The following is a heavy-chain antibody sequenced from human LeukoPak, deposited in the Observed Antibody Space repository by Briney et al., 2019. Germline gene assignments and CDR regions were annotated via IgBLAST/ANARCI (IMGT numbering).Heavy chain of an antibody. CDR2: IYTGGNT. Sequence: GGPLRLSCAASGFIVSSNYMNWVRQAPGKGLEWVSVIYTGGNTYYADSVKGRFTISRDNSKNTLYLQMHSLRAEDTAVYYCASPSSGQSFDIWGQGTMVTVSS. V-gene: IGHV3-53*01. J-gene: IGHJ3*02. CDR1: GFIVSSNY. D-gene: IGHD6-19*01. CDR3: ASPSSGQSFDI.